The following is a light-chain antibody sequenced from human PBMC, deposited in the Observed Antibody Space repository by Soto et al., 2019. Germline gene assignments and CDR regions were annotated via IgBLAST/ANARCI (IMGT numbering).Light chain of an antibody. Sequence: EILMTQSPATQCVSPGERATPSCRASQSVSSNLAWYQQKPGQAHRLLIFGSSTRATGIPDRFSGSGSGTDFTLSISRLEPEDFAVYYCQQYASSPLLTVGGGTKVEIK. CDR3: QQYASSPLLT. J-gene: IGKJ4*01. CDR1: QSVSSN. V-gene: IGKV3D-15*01. CDR2: GSS.